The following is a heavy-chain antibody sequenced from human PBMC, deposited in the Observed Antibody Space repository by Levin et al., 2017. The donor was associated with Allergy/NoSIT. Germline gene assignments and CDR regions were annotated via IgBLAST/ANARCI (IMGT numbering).Heavy chain of an antibody. D-gene: IGHD2-15*01. J-gene: IGHJ4*02. CDR3: ARDMGGDCSGGSGYSFDY. V-gene: IGHV1-46*01. CDR2: INPSGGST. CDR1: GYTFTSYY. Sequence: ASVKVSCKASGYTFTSYYMHWVRQAPGQGLEWMGIINPSGGSTSYAQKFQGRVTMTRDTSTSTVYMELSSLRSEDTAVYYCARDMGGDCSGGSGYSFDYWGQGTLVTVSS.